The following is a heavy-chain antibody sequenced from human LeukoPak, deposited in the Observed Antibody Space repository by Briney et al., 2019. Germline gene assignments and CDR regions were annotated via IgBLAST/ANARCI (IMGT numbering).Heavy chain of an antibody. Sequence: ASVKVSCKASGYSFTSYYMHWVRQAPGQGLEWMGLINPSGSSTTYAQKFQGRVTMTRDTSISTAYMELSRLRSDDTAVYYCARSYYDTPGDYWGQGTLVTVSS. J-gene: IGHJ4*02. CDR3: ARSYYDTPGDY. CDR2: INPSGSST. CDR1: GYSFTSYY. D-gene: IGHD3-9*01. V-gene: IGHV1-46*01.